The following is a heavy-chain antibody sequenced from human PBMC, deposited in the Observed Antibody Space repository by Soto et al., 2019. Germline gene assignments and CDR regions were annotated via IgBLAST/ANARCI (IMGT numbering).Heavy chain of an antibody. J-gene: IGHJ6*02. CDR1: GFTFSSYA. CDR2: ISYDGSNK. V-gene: IGHV3-30-3*01. CDR3: ARATVAENYYYYGMDV. D-gene: IGHD6-19*01. Sequence: QVQLVESGGGVVQPGRSLRLSCAASGFTFSSYAMHWVRQAPGKGLEWVAVISYDGSNKYYADSVKGRFTISRDNSKNTLYLQMNSLRAEDTAVYYCARATVAENYYYYGMDVWGQGTTVTVSS.